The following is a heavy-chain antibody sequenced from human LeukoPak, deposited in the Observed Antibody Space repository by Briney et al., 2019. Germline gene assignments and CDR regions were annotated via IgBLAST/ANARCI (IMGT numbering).Heavy chain of an antibody. CDR1: GFTFSSYG. J-gene: IGHJ6*03. Sequence: GRSLRLSCAASGFTFSSYGMHWVRQAPGKGLEWVAVISYDGSNKYYADSVKGRFTISRDNSKNTLYLQMNSLRAEDTAVYYCAKVPNESTYYYYYYMDVWGKGTTVTASS. V-gene: IGHV3-30*18. CDR2: ISYDGSNK. CDR3: AKVPNESTYYYYYYMDV. D-gene: IGHD1-1*01.